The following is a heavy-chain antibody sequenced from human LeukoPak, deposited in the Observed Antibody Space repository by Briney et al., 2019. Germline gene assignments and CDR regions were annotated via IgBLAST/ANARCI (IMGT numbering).Heavy chain of an antibody. CDR2: ISSSSSTI. V-gene: IGHV3-48*01. D-gene: IGHD6-13*01. CDR1: GFTFSSYS. J-gene: IGHJ3*02. Sequence: PGGSLRLSCAASGFTFSSYSMNWVRQAPGKGLEWVSYISSSSSTIYYADSVKGRFTISRDNAKNSLYLQMNSLRAEDTAVYYCARDPAYSALAFDTWGQGTMVTVSS. CDR3: ARDPAYSALAFDT.